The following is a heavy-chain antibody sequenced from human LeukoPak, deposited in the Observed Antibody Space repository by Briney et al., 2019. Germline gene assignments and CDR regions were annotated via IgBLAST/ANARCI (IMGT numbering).Heavy chain of an antibody. V-gene: IGHV1-69*13. CDR3: AGMAYYYDSSGYDEEAFDI. J-gene: IGHJ3*02. CDR2: IIPIFGTA. D-gene: IGHD3-22*01. CDR1: GYTFTTYA. Sequence: ASVKVSCKASGYTFTTYAMNWVRQAPGQGLEWMGGIIPIFGTANYAQKFQGRVTITADESTSTAYMELSSLRSEDTAVYYCAGMAYYYDSSGYDEEAFDIWGQGTMVTVSS.